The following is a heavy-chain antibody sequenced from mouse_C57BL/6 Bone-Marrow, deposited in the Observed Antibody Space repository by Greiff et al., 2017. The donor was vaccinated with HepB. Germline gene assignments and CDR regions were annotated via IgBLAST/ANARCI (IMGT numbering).Heavy chain of an antibody. CDR3: ARWFYYDYDDDAGY. CDR1: GYTFTDYY. V-gene: IGHV1-26*01. D-gene: IGHD2-4*01. J-gene: IGHJ2*01. CDR2: INPNNGGT. Sequence: EVQLQQSGPELVKPGASVKISCKASGYTFTDYYMNWVKQSHGKSLEWIGDINPNNGGTSYNQKFKGKATLTVDKSSSTAYMELRSLTSEDSAVYYCARWFYYDYDDDAGYWGQGTTLTVSS.